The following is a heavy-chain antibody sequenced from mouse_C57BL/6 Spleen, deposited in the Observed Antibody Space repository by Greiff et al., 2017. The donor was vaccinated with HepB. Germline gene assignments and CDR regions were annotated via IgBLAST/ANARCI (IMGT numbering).Heavy chain of an antibody. D-gene: IGHD1-1*01. CDR3: ARSRYYGSSYHWYFDV. CDR1: GYTFTSYW. Sequence: VQLQQPGAELVRPGSSVKLSCKASGYTFTSYWMHWVKQRPIQGLEWIGNIDPSDSETHYNQKFKDKATLTVDKSSSTAYMQLSSLTSEDSAVYYCARSRYYGSSYHWYFDVWGTGTTVTVSS. J-gene: IGHJ1*03. V-gene: IGHV1-52*01. CDR2: IDPSDSET.